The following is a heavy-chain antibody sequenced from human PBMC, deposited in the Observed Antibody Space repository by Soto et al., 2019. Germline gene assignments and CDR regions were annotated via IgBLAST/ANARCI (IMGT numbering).Heavy chain of an antibody. J-gene: IGHJ5*02. D-gene: IGHD5-12*01. CDR2: INHSGST. Sequence: PSETLSLTCAVYGGSFSGYYCSWIRQPPGKGLEWIGEINHSGSTNYNPSLKSRVTISVDTSKNQFSLKLSSVTAADTAVYYCARGVGVATRNWFDPWGQGTLVTVSS. CDR3: ARGVGVATRNWFDP. V-gene: IGHV4-34*01. CDR1: GGSFSGYY.